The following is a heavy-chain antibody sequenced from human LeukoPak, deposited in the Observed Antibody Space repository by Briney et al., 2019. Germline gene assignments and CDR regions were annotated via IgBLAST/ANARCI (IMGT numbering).Heavy chain of an antibody. CDR2: ISSSSTI. D-gene: IGHD3-3*01. Sequence: GGSLRLSCAASGFTFSSCSMNWVRQAPGKGLEWVSYISSSSTIYYADSVKGRFTISRDNAKNSLYLQMNSLRAEDTAVYYCARDLRLLEWLFSFDYWGQGTLVTVSS. CDR1: GFTFSSCS. V-gene: IGHV3-48*01. CDR3: ARDLRLLEWLFSFDY. J-gene: IGHJ4*02.